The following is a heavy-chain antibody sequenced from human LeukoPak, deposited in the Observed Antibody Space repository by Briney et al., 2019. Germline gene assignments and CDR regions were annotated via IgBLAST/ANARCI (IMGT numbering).Heavy chain of an antibody. CDR3: ARDWDYYDYFDY. Sequence: GGSLRLXCAASGFTFSSYSMNWVRQAPGKGLEWVSSISSSSSYIYYADSVKGRFTISRDNAKNSLYLQMNSLRAEGTAVYYCARDWDYYDYFDYWGQGTLVTVSS. CDR1: GFTFSSYS. CDR2: ISSSSSYI. V-gene: IGHV3-21*01. J-gene: IGHJ4*02. D-gene: IGHD3-10*01.